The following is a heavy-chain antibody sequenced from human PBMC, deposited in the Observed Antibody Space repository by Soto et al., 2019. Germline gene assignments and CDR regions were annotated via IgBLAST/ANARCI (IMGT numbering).Heavy chain of an antibody. J-gene: IGHJ6*02. V-gene: IGHV4-59*01. CDR2: IYYSGST. CDR1: GGSISSYY. D-gene: IGHD5-12*01. CDR3: ARVIGGYDYYYYYGMDV. Sequence: SETLSLTCTVSGGSISSYYWSWIRQPPGKGLEWIGYIYYSGSTNYNPSLKSRVTISVDTSKNQFSLKLSSVTAADTAVYYCARVIGGYDYYYYYGMDVWGQGTTVTVSS.